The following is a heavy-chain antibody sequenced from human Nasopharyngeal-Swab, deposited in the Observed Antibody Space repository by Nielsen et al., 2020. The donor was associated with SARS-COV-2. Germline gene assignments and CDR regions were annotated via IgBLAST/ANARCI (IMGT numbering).Heavy chain of an antibody. V-gene: IGHV3-23*01. CDR1: GFTFSTYA. Sequence: GGSLRLSCAASGFTFSTYAMTWVRQAPGKGLEWVSAISGTGASTYSADSVKGRFTISRDNSKNTVFLQMNSLRAEDPAVYYCAKAGGFYYGSGRLYSDYWGQGTLVTVSS. D-gene: IGHD3-10*01. CDR2: ISGTGAST. CDR3: AKAGGFYYGSGRLYSDY. J-gene: IGHJ4*02.